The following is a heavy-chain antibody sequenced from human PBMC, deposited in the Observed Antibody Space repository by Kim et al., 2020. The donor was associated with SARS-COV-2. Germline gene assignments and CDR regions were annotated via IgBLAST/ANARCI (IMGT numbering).Heavy chain of an antibody. Sequence: GGSLRLSCAASGFTFSRYGMHWVRQAPGKGLEWVAVLSYDGNNKYYADSVKGRFTISRDNSKNTLYLQMNSLRAEDTAVYYCAKDRDMVGAAYYFDYWGQGTLVTASS. CDR3: AKDRDMVGAAYYFDY. V-gene: IGHV3-30*18. CDR2: LSYDGNNK. D-gene: IGHD1-26*01. J-gene: IGHJ4*02. CDR1: GFTFSRYG.